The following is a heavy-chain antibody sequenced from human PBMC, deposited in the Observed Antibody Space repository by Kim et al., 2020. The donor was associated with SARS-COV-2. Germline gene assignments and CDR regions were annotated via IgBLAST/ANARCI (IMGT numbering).Heavy chain of an antibody. J-gene: IGHJ6*02. CDR1: GFTFSSYG. D-gene: IGHD3-3*01. Sequence: GGSLRLSCAASGFTFSSYGMHWVRQAPGKGLEWVAVISYDGSNKYYADSVKGRFTISRDNSKNTLYLQMNSLRAEDTAVYYCAKVVLRFFVYYGMDVWGQGTTGTVSS. CDR2: ISYDGSNK. V-gene: IGHV3-30*18. CDR3: AKVVLRFFVYYGMDV.